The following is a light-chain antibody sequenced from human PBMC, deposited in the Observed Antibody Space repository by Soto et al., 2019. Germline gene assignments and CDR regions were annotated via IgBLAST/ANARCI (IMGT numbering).Light chain of an antibody. Sequence: AIRMTQSPSSFPASTGDRVTITCRASQGISSYLAWYQQKPGEAPKLLIYAASTLQSGVPSRFSGSGSGTDFTLTIICLQSEDFATYYCQQYYSYPYTFGQGTKLEIK. CDR3: QQYYSYPYT. CDR2: AAS. J-gene: IGKJ2*01. V-gene: IGKV1-8*01. CDR1: QGISSY.